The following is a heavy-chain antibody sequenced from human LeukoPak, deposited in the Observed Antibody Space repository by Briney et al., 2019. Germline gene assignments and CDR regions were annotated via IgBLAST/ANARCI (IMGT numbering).Heavy chain of an antibody. D-gene: IGHD6-6*01. CDR3: AKGRQLPHY. CDR1: GFTFSSYG. Sequence: GRSLRLSCAASGFTFSSYGMHWVRQAPGKGLEWVAVIWYDGSNKYYADSVKGRFTISRDNSKNTLYLQMNSLRAEDTALYYCAKGRQLPHYWGQGTLVTVSS. CDR2: IWYDGSNK. V-gene: IGHV3-33*06. J-gene: IGHJ4*02.